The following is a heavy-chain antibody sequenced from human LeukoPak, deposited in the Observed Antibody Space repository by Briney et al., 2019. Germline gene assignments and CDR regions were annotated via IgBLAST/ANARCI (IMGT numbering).Heavy chain of an antibody. CDR3: ARDFTPEWFDIH. D-gene: IGHD3-3*01. CDR1: GFTFDDYA. J-gene: IGHJ4*02. CDR2: ISWNSGSI. Sequence: GGSLRLSCAASGFTFDDYAMHWVRQAPGKGLEWVSGISWNSGSIGYADSVKGRFTISRDNAKNSLYLQMNSLRADDTAVYYCARDFTPEWFDIHWGQGTLVTVS. V-gene: IGHV3-9*01.